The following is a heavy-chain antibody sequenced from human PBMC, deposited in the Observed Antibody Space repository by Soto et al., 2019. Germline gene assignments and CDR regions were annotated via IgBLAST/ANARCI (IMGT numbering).Heavy chain of an antibody. D-gene: IGHD2-15*01. J-gene: IGHJ4*02. CDR1: GGSFSGYY. CDR2: INHSGST. Sequence: SETLSLTCAVYGGSFSGYYWSWIRQPPGKGLEWIGEINHSGSTNYNPSLKSRVTISVDTSKNQFSLKLSSVTAADTAVYYCARGSKSAVAATPEVQLAGDYFDYWGQGTLVTVSS. CDR3: ARGSKSAVAATPEVQLAGDYFDY. V-gene: IGHV4-34*01.